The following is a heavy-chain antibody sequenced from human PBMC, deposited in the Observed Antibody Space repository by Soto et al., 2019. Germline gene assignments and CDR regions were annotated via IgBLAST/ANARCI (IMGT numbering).Heavy chain of an antibody. CDR2: IYYSGST. CDR1: GGSISSYY. CDR3: ARVDYYDSSGYPIFDY. Sequence: PSETLSLTCTVSGGSISSYYWSWIRQPPGKGLEWIGYIYYSGSTNYNPSLKSRVTISVDTSKNQYSLKLSSVTAADTAVYYCARVDYYDSSGYPIFDYWGQGTLVTVSS. D-gene: IGHD3-22*01. V-gene: IGHV4-59*01. J-gene: IGHJ4*02.